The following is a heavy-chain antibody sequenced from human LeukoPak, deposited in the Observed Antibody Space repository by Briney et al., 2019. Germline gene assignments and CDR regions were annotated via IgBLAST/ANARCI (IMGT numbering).Heavy chain of an antibody. Sequence: ASVKVSCKASGYTFTSYYMHWVRQAPGQGLEWMGIINPSGGSTSYAQKFQGRVTMTRDTSTSTVYMELSSLRSEDTAVYYCATDRYYGILTGVPDAFDIWGQGTMVTVSS. CDR1: GYTFTSYY. J-gene: IGHJ3*02. CDR3: ATDRYYGILTGVPDAFDI. CDR2: INPSGGST. D-gene: IGHD3-9*01. V-gene: IGHV1-46*03.